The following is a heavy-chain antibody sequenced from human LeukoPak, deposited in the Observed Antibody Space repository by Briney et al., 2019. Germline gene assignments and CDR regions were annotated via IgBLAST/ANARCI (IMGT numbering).Heavy chain of an antibody. Sequence: GRSLRLSCAASGFTFSSYAMSWVRQAPGKGLEWVSAISGSGGSTYYADSVKGRFTISRDNSKNSLYLQMNSLRAEDTALYYCAKVAVAGTAPTWFDPWGQGTLVTVSS. CDR3: AKVAVAGTAPTWFDP. D-gene: IGHD6-19*01. CDR1: GFTFSSYA. CDR2: ISGSGGST. V-gene: IGHV3-23*01. J-gene: IGHJ5*02.